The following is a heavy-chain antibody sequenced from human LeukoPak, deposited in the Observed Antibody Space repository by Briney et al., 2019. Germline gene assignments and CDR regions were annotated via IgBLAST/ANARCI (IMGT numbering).Heavy chain of an antibody. CDR3: ARSYSIRESALDNWFDP. V-gene: IGHV3-21*01. D-gene: IGHD3-10*01. CDR2: IGERGTSI. Sequence: PGGSLRLSCAASGFTFSTYSMNWVRQAPGKGLEWVSSIGERGTSIFYADSVKGRFTTSRDNAKNSLYLQMNSLSAEDTAVYYCARSYSIRESALDNWFDPWSQGTLVTVSS. CDR1: GFTFSTYS. J-gene: IGHJ5*02.